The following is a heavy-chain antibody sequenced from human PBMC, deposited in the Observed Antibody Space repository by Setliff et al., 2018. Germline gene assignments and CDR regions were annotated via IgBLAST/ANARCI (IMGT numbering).Heavy chain of an antibody. Sequence: GGSLRLSCAASGFNFRSYAMTWVRQAPGKGLEWVSTMGAGGDTYYADSVKGXXXISXXXXXXXXXXXXXXXXXXXTXVYYCAKGGQQVAPDGRWFDPWGQGSLVTVSS. V-gene: IGHV3-23*01. CDR3: AKGGQQVAPDGRWFDP. D-gene: IGHD6-13*01. J-gene: IGHJ5*02. CDR1: GFNFRSYA. CDR2: MGAGGDT.